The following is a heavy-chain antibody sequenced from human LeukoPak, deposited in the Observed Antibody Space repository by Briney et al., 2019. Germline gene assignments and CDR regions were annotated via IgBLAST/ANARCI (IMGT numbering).Heavy chain of an antibody. V-gene: IGHV4-59*01. CDR1: GGSIRSYY. CDR2: IYFSGST. Sequence: SETLSLTCTVSGGSIRSYYWSWIRQPPGKGLVWIGYIYFSGSTSYNPSLKSRVTISVDRSKNQFALKLSSVAAADTAVYYCARSYDTNFDYWGQGTLVTVSS. D-gene: IGHD3-3*01. J-gene: IGHJ4*02. CDR3: ARSYDTNFDY.